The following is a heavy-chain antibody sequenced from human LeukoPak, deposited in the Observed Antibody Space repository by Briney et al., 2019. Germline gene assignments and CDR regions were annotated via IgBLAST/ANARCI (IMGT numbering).Heavy chain of an antibody. CDR2: IWCGGSNK. CDR1: GFTFSSYG. CDR3: ARESVSGLLWFGEHTTDNWFDP. J-gene: IGHJ5*02. D-gene: IGHD3-10*01. V-gene: IGHV3-33*01. Sequence: GGSLRLSCAASGFTFSSYGMHWVRQAPGKGLEWVVVIWCGGSNKYYADSVKGRFTISRDNSKNPLYLQMNSLRAEDTAVYYCARESVSGLLWFGEHTTDNWFDPWGQGTLVTVSS.